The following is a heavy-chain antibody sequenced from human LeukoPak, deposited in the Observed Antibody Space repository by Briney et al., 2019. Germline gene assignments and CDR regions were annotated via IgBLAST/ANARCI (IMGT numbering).Heavy chain of an antibody. V-gene: IGHV4-34*01. Sequence: SETLSLTCAVYGGSFSGYYWSWIRQPPGKGLEWIGEINHSGSTNYNPSLKSRVTISVDTSKNQFSLKLSSVTAADTAVYYCARGRTKYYYDSSGYYYPGKYFDHWGQGTLVTVSS. D-gene: IGHD3-22*01. J-gene: IGHJ4*02. CDR1: GGSFSGYY. CDR3: ARGRTKYYYDSSGYYYPGKYFDH. CDR2: INHSGST.